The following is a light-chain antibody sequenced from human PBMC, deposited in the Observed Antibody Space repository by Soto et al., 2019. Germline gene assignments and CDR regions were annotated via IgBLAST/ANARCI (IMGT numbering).Light chain of an antibody. CDR1: QSVSSN. J-gene: IGKJ1*01. CDR3: QQYNNWPRT. V-gene: IGKV3-15*01. CDR2: GAS. Sequence: EIVMTQAPATLSVFPGERGTLAFRASQSVSSNLAWYQQKPGQAPRLLIYGASTRATGIPARFSGSGSGTEFTLTISSLQSEDFAVYYCQQYNNWPRTFGQGTKVDI.